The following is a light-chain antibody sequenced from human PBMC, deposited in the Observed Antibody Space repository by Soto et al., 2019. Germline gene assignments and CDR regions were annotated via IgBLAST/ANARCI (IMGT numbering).Light chain of an antibody. CDR3: STWDDSLSALVV. V-gene: IGLV1-44*01. CDR1: SSNIGSNT. Sequence: VLTQPPSASGTPGQRVTMSCSGSSSNIGSNTVNWYQQLPGTAPKLLIYSNNQRPSGVPDRFSGSKSGTSASLAISWLLSEDEADYYCSTWDDSLSALVVFGGGTQLTVL. J-gene: IGLJ7*01. CDR2: SNN.